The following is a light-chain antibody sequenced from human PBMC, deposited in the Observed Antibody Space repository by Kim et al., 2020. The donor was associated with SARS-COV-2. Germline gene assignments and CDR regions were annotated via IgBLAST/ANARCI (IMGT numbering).Light chain of an antibody. CDR3: SSYAGSNSVL. CDR1: SSDVGGYIY. V-gene: IGLV2-8*01. J-gene: IGLJ2*01. CDR2: EVS. Sequence: QSALTQPPSASGSPGQSVTISCTGTSSDVGGYIYVSWYQKHPGKAPKVMIYEVSKRPSGVPDRFSGSKSGNTASLTVSGLQAEDEADYYCSSYAGSNSVLFGGGTQLTVL.